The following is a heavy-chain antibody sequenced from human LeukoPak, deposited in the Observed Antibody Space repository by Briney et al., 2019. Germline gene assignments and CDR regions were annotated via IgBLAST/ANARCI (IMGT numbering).Heavy chain of an antibody. V-gene: IGHV4-31*03. CDR2: INHSGST. CDR3: ASSDAFDI. Sequence: SETLSLTCTVSGGSISSGGYYWSWIRQHPGKGLEWIGEINHSGSTNYNPSLKSRVTISVDTSKNQFSLKLSSVTAADTAVYYCASSDAFDIWGQGTMVTVSS. J-gene: IGHJ3*02. CDR1: GGSISSGGYY.